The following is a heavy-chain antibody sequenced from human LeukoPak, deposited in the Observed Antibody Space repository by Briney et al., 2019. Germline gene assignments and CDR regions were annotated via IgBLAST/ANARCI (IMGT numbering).Heavy chain of an antibody. V-gene: IGHV1-69*04. CDR2: IIPILGIA. J-gene: IGHJ5*02. D-gene: IGHD4-23*01. Sequence: GASVKVSCKASGGTFSSYAIGWVRQAPGQGLEWMGRIIPILGIANYAQKFQGRVTITADKSTSTAYMELSSLRSEDTAVYYCARDLLRGGNSRDNWFDPWGQGTLVTVSS. CDR3: ARDLLRGGNSRDNWFDP. CDR1: GGTFSSYA.